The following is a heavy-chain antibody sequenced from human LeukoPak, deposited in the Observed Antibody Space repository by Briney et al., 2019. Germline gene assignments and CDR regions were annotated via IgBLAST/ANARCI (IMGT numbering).Heavy chain of an antibody. CDR1: GFTFSDYY. J-gene: IGHJ5*02. Sequence: GGSLRLSCSASGFTFSDYYMSWIRQAPGKGLEWVSYISGSGRTIYYADSVKGRFTISRDNAKNTLYLQMNSLRAEDTAVYYCARGEGWHCSGSDCFTHWFDPWGQGTLVTVSS. CDR3: ARGEGWHCSGSDCFTHWFDP. CDR2: ISGSGRTI. D-gene: IGHD2-15*01. V-gene: IGHV3-11*04.